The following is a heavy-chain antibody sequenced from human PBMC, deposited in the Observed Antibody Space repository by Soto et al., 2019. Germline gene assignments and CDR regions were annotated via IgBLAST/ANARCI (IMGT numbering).Heavy chain of an antibody. CDR1: GYSFTSYN. Sequence: QVQLEQSGTEVKEPGASVKVSCKASGYSFTSYNINWVRQTTGQGLEWMGWVNPSNGDAGLAQRFQGRVTMSSDTSITTAFVEVSSLAPEDAAIYFCARAPRPAAIAVPDHWGQGTLVSVSS. J-gene: IGHJ4*02. D-gene: IGHD2-2*01. CDR2: VNPSNGDA. V-gene: IGHV1-8*01. CDR3: ARAPRPAAIAVPDH.